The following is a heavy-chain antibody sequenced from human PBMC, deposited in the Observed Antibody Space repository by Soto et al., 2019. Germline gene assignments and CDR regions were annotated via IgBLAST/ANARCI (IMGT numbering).Heavy chain of an antibody. CDR1: GYTFSNYA. CDR2: INAGNGET. Sequence: QVQLVQSGAEVKRPGASVKVSCKASGYTFSNYAIHWIRRAPGQRLEWMGWINAGNGETKYSQNFQGRITITRDTSASTAYMELSSLRSEDTALYLCARGYCSSTSCQYYVDYWGQGSLVTVSS. CDR3: ARGYCSSTSCQYYVDY. J-gene: IGHJ4*02. D-gene: IGHD2-2*01. V-gene: IGHV1-3*01.